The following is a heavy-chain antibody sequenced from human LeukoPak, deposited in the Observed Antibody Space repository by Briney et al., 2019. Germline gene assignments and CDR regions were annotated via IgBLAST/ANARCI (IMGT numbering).Heavy chain of an antibody. Sequence: SETLSLTCTVFGGSFTDYFWTWVRHSPGKGLEWIGEINDYTGDTKYNPSLNSRVSISLEKSKNQLSLELRSVTAADTAVYYCARGRIAKIVVGHSFSYGMDVWGQGTTVTVSS. CDR1: GGSFTDYF. V-gene: IGHV4-34*01. CDR3: ARGRIAKIVVGHSFSYGMDV. D-gene: IGHD3-22*01. J-gene: IGHJ6*02. CDR2: INDYTGDT.